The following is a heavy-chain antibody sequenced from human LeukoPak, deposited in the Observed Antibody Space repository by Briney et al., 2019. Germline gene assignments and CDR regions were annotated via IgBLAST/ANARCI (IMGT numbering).Heavy chain of an antibody. V-gene: IGHV4-4*07. Sequence: SETLSLTCTVSGGSISNYYWSWIRQPAGRGLEWVGRIYVSGTTNYNPSLKGRVTMSLDTLKNQFSLKLRSVIAADTAVYYCARDEVGGVKYWGQGTLVTVSS. CDR1: GGSISNYY. D-gene: IGHD3-16*01. CDR2: IYVSGTT. J-gene: IGHJ4*02. CDR3: ARDEVGGVKY.